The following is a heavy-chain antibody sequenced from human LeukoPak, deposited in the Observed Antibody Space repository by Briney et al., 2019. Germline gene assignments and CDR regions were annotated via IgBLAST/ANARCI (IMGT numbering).Heavy chain of an antibody. J-gene: IGHJ5*02. Sequence: GGSLRLSCAASGFPFSSHAMSWVRQPPGKGLEWVAAISNGKTYYADSVRGRFAISRDDSTNTVYLHMNSLRDEDTALYHCVREAGYCAPVCVKTNWFNPWGQGTLVTVSS. CDR2: ISNGKT. CDR3: VREAGYCAPVCVKTNWFNP. D-gene: IGHD2-15*01. CDR1: GFPFSSHA. V-gene: IGHV3-23*01.